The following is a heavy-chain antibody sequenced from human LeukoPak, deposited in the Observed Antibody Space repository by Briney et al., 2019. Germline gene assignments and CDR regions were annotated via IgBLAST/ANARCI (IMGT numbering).Heavy chain of an antibody. CDR2: ISGSGTTT. D-gene: IGHD4-11*01. J-gene: IGHJ4*02. CDR1: GFTFSSYA. Sequence: TGGSLRLSCAASGFTFSSYALTWVRQAPGKGLEWVSGISGSGTTTYYADSVKGRFTISRDNSKNTLYLQMNSLRAEDTAVYYCAKVIYSNYGYFDYWGQGTLVTVSS. V-gene: IGHV3-23*01. CDR3: AKVIYSNYGYFDY.